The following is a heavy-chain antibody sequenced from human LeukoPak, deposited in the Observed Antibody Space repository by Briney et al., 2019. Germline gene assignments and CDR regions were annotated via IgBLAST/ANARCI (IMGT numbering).Heavy chain of an antibody. CDR1: GFTFRDYD. J-gene: IGHJ4*02. D-gene: IGHD3-10*01. V-gene: IGHV3-11*01. Sequence: GGSLRLSCAASGFTFRDYDMTWIRQAPGKGLEWVSYISSSDTTMYNADSVKGRFTISRDNAKNSLFLQMNSLRAEDTAVYYCARAPTYGPGSSFDYWGQGTLVTVSS. CDR2: ISSSDTTM. CDR3: ARAPTYGPGSSFDY.